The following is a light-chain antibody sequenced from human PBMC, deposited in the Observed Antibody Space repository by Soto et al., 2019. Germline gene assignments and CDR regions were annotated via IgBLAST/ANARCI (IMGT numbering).Light chain of an antibody. V-gene: IGLV1-47*01. Sequence: QSVLTQPPSASGTPGQTVTISCSGRFSNIGSNFIYWYQQLPGTAPKLLIYRNNERPSGVPDRFSASKSGTSASLAISGLRSEDEDDYHCAAWDDSLSGVVFGGGIKMTVL. CDR1: FSNIGSNF. CDR2: RNN. CDR3: AAWDDSLSGVV. J-gene: IGLJ3*02.